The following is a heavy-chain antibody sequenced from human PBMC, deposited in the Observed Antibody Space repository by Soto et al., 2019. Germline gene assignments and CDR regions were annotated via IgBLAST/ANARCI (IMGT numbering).Heavy chain of an antibody. J-gene: IGHJ4*02. Sequence: QVHLVESGGGVVQPGRSLRLSCAASGFIFSDYGVHWVRQAPGKGLEWVAAISSDGSSQFYGESMKGRFAVSRDNFMNAAYLPVTSLSPDDAAVYYWARGKPGASALTSPTFDSWGQGTLVTVSS. CDR3: ARGKPGASALTSPTFDS. D-gene: IGHD3-10*01. CDR1: GFIFSDYG. CDR2: ISSDGSSQ. V-gene: IGHV3-30*03.